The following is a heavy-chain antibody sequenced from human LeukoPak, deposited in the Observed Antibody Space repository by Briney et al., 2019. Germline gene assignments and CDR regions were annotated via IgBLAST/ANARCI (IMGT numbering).Heavy chain of an antibody. CDR2: IYYSGST. Sequence: ASETLSLTCTVSGGSISGYYWSWIRQHPGKGLEWIGYIYYSGSTYYNPSLKSRVTISVDTSKNQFSLKLSSVTAADTAVYYCARAPSSTSPRDAFDIWGQGTMVTVSS. CDR3: ARAPSSTSPRDAFDI. D-gene: IGHD2-2*01. V-gene: IGHV4-31*03. CDR1: GGSISGYY. J-gene: IGHJ3*02.